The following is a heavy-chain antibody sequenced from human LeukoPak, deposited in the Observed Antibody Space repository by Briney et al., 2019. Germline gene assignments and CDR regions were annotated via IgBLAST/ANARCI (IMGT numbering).Heavy chain of an antibody. CDR1: GGSISGGGYS. J-gene: IGHJ4*02. D-gene: IGHD5-18*01. CDR2: IYHSGST. V-gene: IGHV4-30-2*01. CDR3: ARSPLPRGYSYGPRYYFDY. Sequence: SQTLSLTCAVSGGSISGGGYSWSWIRQPPGKGLEWIGYIYHSGSTYYNPSLKSRVTISVDRSKNQLSLKLSSVTAADTAVYYCARSPLPRGYSYGPRYYFDYWGQGTLVTVSS.